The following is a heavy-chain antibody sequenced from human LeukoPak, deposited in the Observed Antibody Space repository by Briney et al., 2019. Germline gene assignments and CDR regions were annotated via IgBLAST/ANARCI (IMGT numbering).Heavy chain of an antibody. D-gene: IGHD6-13*01. V-gene: IGHV4-34*01. CDR1: GGSISSYY. CDR3: ARGGIAAAGTDDY. J-gene: IGHJ4*02. Sequence: PSETLSLTCTVSGGSISSYYWSWIRQPPGKGLEWIGEINHSGSTNYNPSLKSRVTISVDTSKNQFSLKLSSVTAADTAVYYCARGGIAAAGTDDYWGQGTLVTVSS. CDR2: INHSGST.